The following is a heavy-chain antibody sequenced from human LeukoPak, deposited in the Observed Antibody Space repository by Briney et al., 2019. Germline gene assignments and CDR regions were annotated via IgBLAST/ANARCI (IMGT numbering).Heavy chain of an antibody. CDR2: ISWNSGSI. V-gene: IGHV3-9*01. CDR1: GFIFSSYG. D-gene: IGHD2-21*02. J-gene: IGHJ2*01. CDR3: AKDISPGSGVVTGIGPYWYFDL. Sequence: TLRLSCGASGFIFSSYGMSWVRQAPGKGLEWVSGISWNSGSIGYADSVKGRFTISRDNAKNSLYLQMNSLRTEDTALYYCAKDISPGSGVVTGIGPYWYFDLWGRGTLVTVSS.